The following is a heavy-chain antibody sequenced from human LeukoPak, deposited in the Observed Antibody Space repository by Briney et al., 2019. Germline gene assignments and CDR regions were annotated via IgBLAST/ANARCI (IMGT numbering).Heavy chain of an antibody. D-gene: IGHD3-22*01. J-gene: IGHJ4*02. V-gene: IGHV3-23*01. CDR2: ISGSGGST. CDR3: AKDRSSYDSSGYLYY. CDR1: GFTFSSYA. Sequence: GGSLRLSCAASGFTFSSYAMSWVRQAPGKGLEWVSDISGSGGSTYYADSVKGRFTISRDNSKNTLYLQMNSLRAEDTAVYYCAKDRSSYDSSGYLYYWGQGTLVTVSS.